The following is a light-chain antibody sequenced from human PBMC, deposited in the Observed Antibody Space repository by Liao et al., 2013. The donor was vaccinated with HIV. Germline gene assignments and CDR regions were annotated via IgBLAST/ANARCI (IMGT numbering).Light chain of an antibody. CDR2: DDS. J-gene: IGLJ3*02. V-gene: IGLV3-21*01. CDR1: NIGSKN. CDR3: QAWDSNTAV. Sequence: SYVLTQPPSVSVAPGKTATITCGGNNIGSKNVHWYQQKPGQAPVLVIYDDSVRPSGIPERISGSNSGNTATLTISGTQAMDEADYYCQAWDSNTAVFGGGTKLTVL.